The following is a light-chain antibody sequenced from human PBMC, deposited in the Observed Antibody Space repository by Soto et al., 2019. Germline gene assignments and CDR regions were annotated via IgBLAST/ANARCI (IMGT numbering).Light chain of an antibody. CDR1: SSDVGGYNY. CDR2: DVS. V-gene: IGLV2-11*01. J-gene: IGLJ1*01. Sequence: QSVLTQPRSVSGSPGQSVTISCTGTSSDVGGYNYVSWYQQHPGKAPKLMIYDVSKRPSGVPDRFSGSKSGNTASLTISGLQAEDEADYYCCSDAGTYTSFGTGTKVTVL. CDR3: CSDAGTYTS.